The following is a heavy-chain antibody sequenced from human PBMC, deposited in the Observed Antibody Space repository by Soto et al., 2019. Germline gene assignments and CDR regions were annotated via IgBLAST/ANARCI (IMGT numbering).Heavy chain of an antibody. CDR3: ARDVGSSGFLGAFDI. CDR2: INPNSGGT. V-gene: IGHV1-2*04. D-gene: IGHD3-22*01. Sequence: QVQLVQSGAEVKKPGASVKVSCKASGYTFTGYYMHWVRQAPGQGLEWMGWINPNSGGTNYAQKFQGWGTMTRDTSISTAYMELSRMRSDDTAVHYCARDVGSSGFLGAFDIWGQGTMVTVSS. J-gene: IGHJ3*02. CDR1: GYTFTGYY.